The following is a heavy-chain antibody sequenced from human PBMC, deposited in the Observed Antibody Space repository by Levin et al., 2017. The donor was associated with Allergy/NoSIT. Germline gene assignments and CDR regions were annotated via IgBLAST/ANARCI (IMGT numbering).Heavy chain of an antibody. J-gene: IGHJ4*02. D-gene: IGHD3-9*01. CDR2: ISGSGGST. Sequence: LSLTCAASGFTFSSYAMSWVRQAPGKGLEWVSAISGSGGSTYYADSVKGRFTISRDNSKNTLYLQMNSLRAEDTAVYYCAKDVVRDILTGCYFDYWGQGTLVTVSS. CDR3: AKDVVRDILTGCYFDY. CDR1: GFTFSSYA. V-gene: IGHV3-23*01.